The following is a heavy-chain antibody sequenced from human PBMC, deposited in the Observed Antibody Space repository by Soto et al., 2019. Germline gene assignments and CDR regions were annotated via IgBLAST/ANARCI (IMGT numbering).Heavy chain of an antibody. Sequence: GGSLRLSCAASGFTFSNAWMSWVRQAPGKGLEWVGRIKSKTDGGTTDYAAPVKGRFTISRDDSKNTLYLQMNSLKTEDTAVYYCTTGATTRYYYYMDVWGKGTTVTVSS. CDR3: TTGATTRYYYYMDV. J-gene: IGHJ6*03. CDR1: GFTFSNAW. CDR2: IKSKTDGGTT. V-gene: IGHV3-15*01. D-gene: IGHD4-17*01.